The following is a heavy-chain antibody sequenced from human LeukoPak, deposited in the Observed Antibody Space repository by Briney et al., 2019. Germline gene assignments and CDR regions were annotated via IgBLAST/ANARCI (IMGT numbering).Heavy chain of an antibody. D-gene: IGHD1-26*01. CDR3: ASSVGSTDY. Sequence: SSETLSLTCAVYGGSFSGYYWSWIRQSPGKGLEWIGEINHRGSTNLNPSLKSRVTLSVDTSKHQFSLKLTSVTAADAAVYYCASSVGSTDYWGQGTLVTVSS. V-gene: IGHV4-34*01. CDR1: GGSFSGYY. J-gene: IGHJ4*02. CDR2: INHRGST.